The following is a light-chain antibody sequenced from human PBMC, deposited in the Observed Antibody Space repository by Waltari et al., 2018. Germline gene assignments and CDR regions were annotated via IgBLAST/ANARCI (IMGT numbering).Light chain of an antibody. CDR1: SSDVGGYNY. CDR2: DVS. CDR3: SSYTSSSTPVV. V-gene: IGLV2-14*03. Sequence: QSALTQPASVSGSPGQSITIACTGTSSDVGGYNYVSGYQQHPGNAPKLMIYDVSNRPSGVSNRFSGSKSGNTASLTISGLQAEDEADYYCSSYTSSSTPVVFGGGTKLTVL. J-gene: IGLJ2*01.